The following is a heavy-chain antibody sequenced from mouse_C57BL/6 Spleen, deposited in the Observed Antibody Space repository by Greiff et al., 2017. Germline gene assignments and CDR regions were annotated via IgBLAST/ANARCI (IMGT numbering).Heavy chain of an antibody. CDR1: GYTFTSYW. V-gene: IGHV1-64*01. CDR2: IHPNSGST. CDR3: ASLYDGYYGGYFDV. J-gene: IGHJ1*03. Sequence: QVQLQQPGAELVKPGASVKLSCKASGYTFTSYWMHWVKQRPGHGLEWIGMIHPNSGSTNYNEKFKSKATLTVDKSSSTAYMQLSSLTSEDSAVYYCASLYDGYYGGYFDVWGTGTTVTVSS. D-gene: IGHD2-3*01.